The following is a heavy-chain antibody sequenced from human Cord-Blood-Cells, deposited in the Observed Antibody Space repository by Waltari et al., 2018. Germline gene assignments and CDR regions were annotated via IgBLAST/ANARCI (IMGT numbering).Heavy chain of an antibody. D-gene: IGHD3-10*01. V-gene: IGHV4-39*01. CDR1: GGSISSSSYY. Sequence: QLQLQESGPGLVKPSETLSLTCTVSGGSISSSSYYWGWIRQPPGKGLEWIGSIYYSGSTYYNPALKSRVTISVDTYKNQFSLKLSSVTAADTAVYYCARVGGSGSYYNWCDPWGQGTLVTVSS. CDR2: IYYSGST. J-gene: IGHJ5*02. CDR3: ARVGGSGSYYNWCDP.